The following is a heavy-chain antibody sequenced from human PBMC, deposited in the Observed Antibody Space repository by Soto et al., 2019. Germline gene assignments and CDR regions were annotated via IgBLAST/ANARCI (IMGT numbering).Heavy chain of an antibody. V-gene: IGHV3-23*01. CDR2: ISGNGGT. CDR3: AKDAPGSGWLSDY. Sequence: EVQLLESVGGLVQPGGSLRLSCAASGFTFTIYAMSWVRQVPGKGLEWVSTISGNGGTSYADFVRGRFTISRDNSKNTLYLQMNSLRVDDTAIYYCAKDAPGSGWLSDYWGQGTLVTVSS. CDR1: GFTFTIYA. D-gene: IGHD3-22*01. J-gene: IGHJ4*02.